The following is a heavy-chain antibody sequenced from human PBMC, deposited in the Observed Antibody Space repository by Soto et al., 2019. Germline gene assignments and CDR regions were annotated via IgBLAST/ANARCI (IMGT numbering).Heavy chain of an antibody. D-gene: IGHD3-10*01. V-gene: IGHV1-18*01. Sequence: VQSGGEVKKPGASVRVSCKASGYAFSFGFSWVRQAPGQGLEWMGWISASDGSTNSAQKFRGRISLTTDTSTNTAYLDLLSLTSDDTAVDFCATYYFESVTYYRFDNWGQGTLVTVSS. J-gene: IGHJ4*02. CDR3: ATYYFESVTYYRFDN. CDR1: GYAFSFG. CDR2: ISASDGST.